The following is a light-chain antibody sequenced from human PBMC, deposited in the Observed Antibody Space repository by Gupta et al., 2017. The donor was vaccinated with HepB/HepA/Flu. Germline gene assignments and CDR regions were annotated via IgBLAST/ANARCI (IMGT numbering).Light chain of an antibody. CDR1: SNDVGGYDY. Sequence: QSVLTQPASVSGSPGQSLTISCTGTSNDVGGYDYVSWYQQHPGRAPKLLLYDGSTRASGISNRFSASKSGNTSSLTISGLQAEDEADYYCNSYEVNNTSVFGTGTKVTVL. CDR3: NSYEVNNTSV. CDR2: DGS. J-gene: IGLJ1*01. V-gene: IGLV2-14*03.